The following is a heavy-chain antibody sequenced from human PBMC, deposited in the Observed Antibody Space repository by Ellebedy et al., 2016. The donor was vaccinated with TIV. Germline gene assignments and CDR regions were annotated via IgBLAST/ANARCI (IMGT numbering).Heavy chain of an antibody. J-gene: IGHJ4*02. CDR1: GGTFSSYA. CDR3: ATPNYYGSGSFDY. CDR2: IIPIFGTA. Sequence: AASVKVSCKASGGTFSSYAISWVRQAPGQGLEWMGGIIPIFGTANYAQKFQGRVTITADESTSTAYMELSSLRSEDTAVYYCATPNYYGSGSFDYWGQGTLVTVSS. D-gene: IGHD3-10*01. V-gene: IGHV1-69*13.